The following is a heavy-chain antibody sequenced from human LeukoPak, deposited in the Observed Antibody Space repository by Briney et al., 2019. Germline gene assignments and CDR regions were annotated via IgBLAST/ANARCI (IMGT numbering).Heavy chain of an antibody. V-gene: IGHV1-18*01. Sequence: ASVKVSCKASGYTFTSYGISWVRQAPGQGLEWMGWISAYNGNTNYAQKLQGRVTMTTDTSTSTAYMELRSLRPDDTAVYYCARVHALDKLGQPYYYYSMDVWGQGTTVTVSS. CDR1: GYTFTSYG. J-gene: IGHJ6*02. D-gene: IGHD3/OR15-3a*01. CDR3: ARVHALDKLGQPYYYYSMDV. CDR2: ISAYNGNT.